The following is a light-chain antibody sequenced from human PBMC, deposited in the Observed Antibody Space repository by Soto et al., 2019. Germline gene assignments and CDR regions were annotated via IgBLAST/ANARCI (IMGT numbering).Light chain of an antibody. Sequence: DIQMTQSPSTLSASVEDRVTITCRASQSIGDLLAWYQQKPGKAPKLLIYGASSLASGVPSRFSGSGSGTEFTLTISSLQPDDFATYYCQQHNGYSERMFGQGTKVDI. J-gene: IGKJ1*01. CDR3: QQHNGYSERM. V-gene: IGKV1-5*01. CDR1: QSIGDL. CDR2: GAS.